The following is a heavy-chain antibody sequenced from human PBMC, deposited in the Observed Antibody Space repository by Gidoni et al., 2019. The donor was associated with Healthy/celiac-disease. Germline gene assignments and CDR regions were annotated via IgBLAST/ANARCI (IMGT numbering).Heavy chain of an antibody. CDR3: ARDLLPYCSGGSCYSGY. CDR2: ISAYIGNT. CDR1: GYTFTSYG. D-gene: IGHD2-15*01. Sequence: QVQLVQSGAEVKKPGASVKVSCKASGYTFTSYGISWVRQDPGQGLEWMGWISAYIGNTNYAQKLQGRVTMTTVTSTSTAYMELRSLRSDDTAVYYCARDLLPYCSGGSCYSGYWGQGTLVTVSS. V-gene: IGHV1-18*01. J-gene: IGHJ4*02.